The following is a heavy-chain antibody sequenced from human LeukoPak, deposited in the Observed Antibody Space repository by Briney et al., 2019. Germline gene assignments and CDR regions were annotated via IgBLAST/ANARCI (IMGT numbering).Heavy chain of an antibody. CDR2: ISGSGGST. CDR3: AGLTTVTSPIDY. V-gene: IGHV3-23*01. D-gene: IGHD4-17*01. CDR1: GFTFSSYA. Sequence: GGSLRLSCAASGFTFSSYAMSWVHQAPGKGLEWVSAISGSGGSTYYADSVKGRFTISRDNSKNTLYLQMNSLRAEDTAVYYCAGLTTVTSPIDYWGQGTLVTVSS. J-gene: IGHJ4*02.